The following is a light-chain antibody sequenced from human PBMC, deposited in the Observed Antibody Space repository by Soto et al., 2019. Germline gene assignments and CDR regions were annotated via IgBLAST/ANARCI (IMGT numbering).Light chain of an antibody. CDR1: QDISTF. Sequence: DIQMTQSPSSLSASVGDRVTITCRASQDISTFLAWFQQKPGKAPQSLIYGVSNLQGGVPSKFSGSGSGTHFTLTISSLQPEYFATYYCQQYNGYPYTFGQGTKLEIK. V-gene: IGKV1-16*02. J-gene: IGKJ2*01. CDR2: GVS. CDR3: QQYNGYPYT.